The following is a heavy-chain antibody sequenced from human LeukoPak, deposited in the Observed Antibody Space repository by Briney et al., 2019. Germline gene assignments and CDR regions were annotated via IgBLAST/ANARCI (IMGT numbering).Heavy chain of an antibody. CDR2: ILYDGSNK. CDR3: AKAPPEGSYHFDY. D-gene: IGHD1-26*01. J-gene: IGHJ4*02. V-gene: IGHV3-33*05. CDR1: GFTFSSYA. Sequence: GGSLRLSCAASGFTFSSYAMHWVRQAPGKGLEWVAVILYDGSNKKYADSVKGRFTISRDNSKNTLYLQMNSLRAEDTAVYYCAKAPPEGSYHFDYWGQGTLVTVSS.